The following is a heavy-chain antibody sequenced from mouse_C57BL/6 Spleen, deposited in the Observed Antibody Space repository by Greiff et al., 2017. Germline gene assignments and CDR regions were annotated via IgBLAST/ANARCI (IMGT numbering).Heavy chain of an antibody. Sequence: VQLQQSGAELARPGASVKLSCKASGYTFTSYGISWVKQRTGPGLEWIGEIYPRSGDTYYNEQFNGKATLTADKSASTAYRELRSLTSEDSADYFCARKGVGSGYYFDYWGQGTTLTVSS. CDR1: GYTFTSYG. V-gene: IGHV1-81*01. J-gene: IGHJ2*01. CDR3: ARKGVGSGYYFDY. CDR2: IYPRSGDT. D-gene: IGHD3-1*01.